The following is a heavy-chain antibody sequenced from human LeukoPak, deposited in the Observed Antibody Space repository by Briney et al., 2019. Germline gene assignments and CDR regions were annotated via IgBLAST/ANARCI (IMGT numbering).Heavy chain of an antibody. Sequence: PSETLSLTCTVSGGSISSYYWSWIRQPPGKGLEWIGYIYYSGSTNYNPSLKSRVTISVDTSKNQFSLKLSCVTSADTAVYYCARRALYGGVDIWGQGTMVTVSS. CDR3: ARRALYGGVDI. CDR1: GGSISSYY. D-gene: IGHD4-23*01. V-gene: IGHV4-59*01. J-gene: IGHJ3*02. CDR2: IYYSGST.